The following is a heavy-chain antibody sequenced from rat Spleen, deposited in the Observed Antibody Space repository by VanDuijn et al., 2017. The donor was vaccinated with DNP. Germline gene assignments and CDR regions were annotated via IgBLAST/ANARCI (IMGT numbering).Heavy chain of an antibody. Sequence: EVQLVESGGGLVQPGNSLKLSCAASGFTFSDYAMAWVRQSPKKGLEWVATIIYDGSSIYYRDSVKGRFTISRDNAKSTLYLQMDSLRSEDTATYYFATHNYYFDYWGQGVMVTVSS. CDR1: GFTFSDYA. V-gene: IGHV5S10*01. CDR2: IIYDGSSI. D-gene: IGHD1-11*01. J-gene: IGHJ2*01. CDR3: ATHNYYFDY.